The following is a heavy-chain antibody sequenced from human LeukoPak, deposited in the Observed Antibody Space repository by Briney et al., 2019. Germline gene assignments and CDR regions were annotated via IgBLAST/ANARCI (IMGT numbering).Heavy chain of an antibody. Sequence: GGSLRLPRAASGFTFRSYGMHWVRQAPGKGLEGVAVISYDGRNENSADPVKGRFTISRDNSQKTLYLQMNSLRPEDKAVYYCSKSGVTVLYGMDVWGQGTTVTVSS. V-gene: IGHV3-30*18. CDR3: SKSGVTVLYGMDV. CDR2: ISYDGRNE. D-gene: IGHD4-11*01. J-gene: IGHJ6*02. CDR1: GFTFRSYG.